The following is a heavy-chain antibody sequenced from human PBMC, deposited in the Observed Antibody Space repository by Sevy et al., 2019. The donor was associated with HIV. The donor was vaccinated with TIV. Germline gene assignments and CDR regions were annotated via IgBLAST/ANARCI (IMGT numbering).Heavy chain of an antibody. J-gene: IGHJ4*02. CDR2: VYDSGSS. Sequence: SETLSLTCTVSGGSISGHYWGWIRQSPGKGLEWIAYVYDSGSSNYNPSLRSRVTISVDTSKNQFSLGLSSVTAADTAVYFCARGGALIYYDTIGFQNCFDSWGPGTLVTVSS. CDR3: ARGGALIYYDTIGFQNCFDS. CDR1: GGSISGHY. D-gene: IGHD3-22*01. V-gene: IGHV4-59*11.